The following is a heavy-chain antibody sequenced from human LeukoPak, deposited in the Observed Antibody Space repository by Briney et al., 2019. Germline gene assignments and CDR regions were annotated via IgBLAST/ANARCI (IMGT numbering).Heavy chain of an antibody. J-gene: IGHJ3*02. CDR2: IYTSGST. CDR3: AAEGPHCTNGVCYTTAFDI. CDR1: GGSISSGSYY. Sequence: SETLSLTCTVSGGSISSGSYYWSWIRQPAGKGLEWIGRIYTSGSTNYNPSLKSRVTISVDTSKNQFSLKLSSVTAADTAVYYCAAEGPHCTNGVCYTTAFDIWGQGTMVTVSS. D-gene: IGHD2-8*01. V-gene: IGHV4-61*02.